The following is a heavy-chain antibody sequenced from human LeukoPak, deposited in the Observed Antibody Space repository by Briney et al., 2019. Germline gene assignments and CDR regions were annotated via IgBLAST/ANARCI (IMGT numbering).Heavy chain of an antibody. CDR1: GFTFSSYS. V-gene: IGHV3-7*01. CDR2: MKEDGSQK. J-gene: IGHJ4*02. Sequence: GGSLRLSCAASGFTFSSYSMNWVRQAPGKGLEWVATMKEDGSQKYYVDSVKGRFTISRDNAKNSLFLQMSALRVEDTAVYYCVRDIYGPSDYWGQGTLVTVSS. CDR3: VRDIYGPSDY. D-gene: IGHD3-3*02.